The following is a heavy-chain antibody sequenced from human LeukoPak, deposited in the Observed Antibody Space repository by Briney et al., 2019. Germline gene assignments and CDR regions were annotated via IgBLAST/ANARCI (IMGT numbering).Heavy chain of an antibody. CDR2: VYDTDL. J-gene: IGHJ4*02. CDR1: GASIASSSLY. D-gene: IGHD2-15*01. V-gene: IGHV4-39*07. Sequence: SETLSLTCSVSGASIASSSLYWSWLRQPPGKGLELIGNVYDTDLHNPSLKSRVTISVDASKNQFSLRLTSATAADTAMYFCARGGSYCSGGKCHTFDSWGQGTLVTVSS. CDR3: ARGGSYCSGGKCHTFDS.